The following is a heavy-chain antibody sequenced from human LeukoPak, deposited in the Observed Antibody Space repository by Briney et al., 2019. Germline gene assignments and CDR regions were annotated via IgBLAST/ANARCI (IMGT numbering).Heavy chain of an antibody. Sequence: SVKVSCKASGGTFSSYAISWVRQAPGQGLEWMGGIIPIFGTANYAQKFQGRVTITTDETTSTAYMELSSLRSEDTAVYYCATGYCSSTSCYTYYYYMDVWGKGTTVTVSS. CDR3: ATGYCSSTSCYTYYYYMDV. V-gene: IGHV1-69*05. CDR1: GGTFSSYA. D-gene: IGHD2-2*02. J-gene: IGHJ6*03. CDR2: IIPIFGTA.